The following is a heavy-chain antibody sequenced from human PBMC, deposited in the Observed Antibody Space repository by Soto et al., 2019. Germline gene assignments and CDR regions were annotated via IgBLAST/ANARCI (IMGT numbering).Heavy chain of an antibody. Sequence: SETLSLTCTVSGGSISSYYWSWIRQPPGKGLEWIGYIYYSGSTNYNPSLKSQVTISVDTSKNQFSLKLTSVTAADTAVYYCARTLLETDIVVVPAANWFDPWGQGTLVTVSS. J-gene: IGHJ5*02. CDR1: GGSISSYY. CDR3: ARTLLETDIVVVPAANWFDP. D-gene: IGHD2-2*01. V-gene: IGHV4-59*08. CDR2: IYYSGST.